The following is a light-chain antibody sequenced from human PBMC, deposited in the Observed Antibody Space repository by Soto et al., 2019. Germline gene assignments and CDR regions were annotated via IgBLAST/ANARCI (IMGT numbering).Light chain of an antibody. V-gene: IGLV2-11*01. Sequence: QSVLTQSRSVSGSPGQSVTISCTGTSSDVGGYNYVSWYRQHPGKAPKLILYDVSKWPSGVPDRFSGSKSGNTASLTISGLQPEDEGDYYCCSYAGSYVYVFGTGTKVTVL. CDR3: CSYAGSYVYV. J-gene: IGLJ1*01. CDR2: DVS. CDR1: SSDVGGYNY.